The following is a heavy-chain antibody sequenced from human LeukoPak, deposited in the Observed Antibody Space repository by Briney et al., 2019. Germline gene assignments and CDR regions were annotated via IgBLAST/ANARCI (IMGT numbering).Heavy chain of an antibody. CDR3: ATWYYYDNSDYYLADY. V-gene: IGHV1-24*01. CDR2: FDPEDGET. D-gene: IGHD3-22*01. CDR1: GYTLTEFS. J-gene: IGHJ4*02. Sequence: ASVKVSCKVSGYTLTEFSMRWVRQAPGKGLEWMGGFDPEDGETIYAQELQGRVTMTKDTSTDTAYMELSSLRSEDTAVYYCATWYYYDNSDYYLADYWGQGTLVTVSS.